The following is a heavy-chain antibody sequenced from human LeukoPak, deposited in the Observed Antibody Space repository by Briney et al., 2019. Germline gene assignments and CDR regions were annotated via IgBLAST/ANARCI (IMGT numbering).Heavy chain of an antibody. D-gene: IGHD3-3*01. CDR3: AKDDGTYYDFWSGYYTGLSGFDY. CDR2: ISGSGGST. V-gene: IGHV3-23*01. J-gene: IGHJ4*02. CDR1: GLTFSSYA. Sequence: GGSLRLSCAASGLTFSSYAMSWVRQAPGKGLEWVSAISGSGGSTYYADSVKGRFTISRDNSKNTLYLQMNSLRAEDTAVYYCAKDDGTYYDFWSGYYTGLSGFDYWGQGTLVTVSS.